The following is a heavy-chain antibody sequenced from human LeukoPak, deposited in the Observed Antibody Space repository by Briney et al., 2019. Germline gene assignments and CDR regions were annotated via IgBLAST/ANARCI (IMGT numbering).Heavy chain of an antibody. CDR2: NPNSGNT. Sequence: NPNSGNTGYAHKFQGRVTMTRNTSISTAYMELSSLRSEDTAVYYCARARGYDFWSGYYSDHWGQGTLVTVSS. V-gene: IGHV1-8*01. CDR3: ARARGYDFWSGYYSDH. J-gene: IGHJ5*02. D-gene: IGHD3-3*01.